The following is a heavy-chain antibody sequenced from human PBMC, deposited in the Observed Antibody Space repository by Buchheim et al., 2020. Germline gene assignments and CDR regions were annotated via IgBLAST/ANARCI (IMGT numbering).Heavy chain of an antibody. Sequence: QVQLVQSGAEVKKPGASVKVSCKASGYTFSRYDINWVRQATGQGLEWMGWMNPNSGNTGYAQKFQGRVSMTRDTSKSTADMELSSLRPEDTAVYYCARDNLPDGMDVWGQGTT. D-gene: IGHD1-1*01. CDR2: MNPNSGNT. J-gene: IGHJ6*02. CDR3: ARDNLPDGMDV. V-gene: IGHV1-8*01. CDR1: GYTFSRYD.